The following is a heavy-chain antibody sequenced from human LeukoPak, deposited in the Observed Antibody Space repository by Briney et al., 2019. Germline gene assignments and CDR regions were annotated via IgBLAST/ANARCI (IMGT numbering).Heavy chain of an antibody. J-gene: IGHJ4*02. D-gene: IGHD4-17*01. CDR2: IYYSGST. Sequence: PSETLSLTCTVSGGSISSSSYYWGWIRQPPGKGLEWTGSIYYSGSTYYNPSLKSRVTISVDTSKNQFSLKLSSVTAADTAVYYCAREDYGHYTWKHWGQGTLVTVSS. CDR3: AREDYGHYTWKH. CDR1: GGSISSSSYY. V-gene: IGHV4-39*01.